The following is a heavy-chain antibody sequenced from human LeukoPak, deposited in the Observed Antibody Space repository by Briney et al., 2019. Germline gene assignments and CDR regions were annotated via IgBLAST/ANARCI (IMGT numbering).Heavy chain of an antibody. V-gene: IGHV4-59*08. CDR3: ARQSGSYYGSPYDY. CDR2: IYYSGST. J-gene: IGHJ4*02. CDR1: GGSVSGYY. Sequence: SETLSLTCTVSGGSVSGYYWSWIRQPPGKGLEWIGYIYYSGSTNYNPSLKSRVTISVDTSKNQFSLKLSSVTAADTAVYYCARQSGSYYGSPYDYWGQGTLVTVSS. D-gene: IGHD3-10*01.